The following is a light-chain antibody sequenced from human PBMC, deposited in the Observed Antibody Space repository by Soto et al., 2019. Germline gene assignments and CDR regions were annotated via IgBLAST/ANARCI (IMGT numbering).Light chain of an antibody. CDR1: QSISSW. V-gene: IGKV1-5*03. Sequence: DIQMTQPPSTLSASVGDRVTITCRASQSISSWLAWYQQKPGKAPKLLIYKASSLESGVPSRFSGSGSGTEFTLTISSLQPDDFATYYCQQYNSYAWKFGQGTKVEIK. CDR2: KAS. J-gene: IGKJ1*01. CDR3: QQYNSYAWK.